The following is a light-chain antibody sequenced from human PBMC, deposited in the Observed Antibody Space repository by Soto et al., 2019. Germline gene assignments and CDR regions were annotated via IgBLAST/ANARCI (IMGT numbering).Light chain of an antibody. CDR3: RQRFSWPPIT. Sequence: EIVLAKSPVTLSLAPGQKATLSCRASKSVRTYLARYQVKPGQAPRLLIYDASSSASGGPARFSSGGSWTDFTLTISSLVPDDVALYYCRQRFSWPPITFG. CDR1: KSVRTY. J-gene: IGKJ5*01. CDR2: DAS. V-gene: IGKV3-11*01.